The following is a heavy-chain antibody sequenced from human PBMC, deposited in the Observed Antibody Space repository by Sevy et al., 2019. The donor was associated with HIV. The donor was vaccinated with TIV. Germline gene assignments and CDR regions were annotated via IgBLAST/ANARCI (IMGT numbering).Heavy chain of an antibody. Sequence: GGSLRLSCAASGFSFSSYALHWVRQAPGKGLEYVSAISSNGGSTYYADSVKGRLTISRDNSKNTLYLQMGSLRAEDMAVSSSAGEGVGEYSYSLDYWGQGTLVTVSS. CDR3: AGEGVGEYSYSLDY. D-gene: IGHD5-18*01. V-gene: IGHV3-64*02. J-gene: IGHJ4*02. CDR1: GFSFSSYA. CDR2: ISSNGGST.